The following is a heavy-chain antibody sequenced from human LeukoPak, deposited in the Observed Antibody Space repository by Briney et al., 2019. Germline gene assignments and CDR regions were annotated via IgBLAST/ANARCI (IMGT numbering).Heavy chain of an antibody. Sequence: SETLSLTCAVYGGSFSGYYWSWIRQPPGKGLEWIGEINHSGGTNYNPSLKSRVTISVDTSKNQFSLKLSSVTAADTAVYYCARTWGSVAGVIYYYYYMDVWGKGTTVTVSS. V-gene: IGHV4-34*01. D-gene: IGHD6-19*01. CDR1: GGSFSGYY. CDR2: INHSGGT. CDR3: ARTWGSVAGVIYYYYYMDV. J-gene: IGHJ6*03.